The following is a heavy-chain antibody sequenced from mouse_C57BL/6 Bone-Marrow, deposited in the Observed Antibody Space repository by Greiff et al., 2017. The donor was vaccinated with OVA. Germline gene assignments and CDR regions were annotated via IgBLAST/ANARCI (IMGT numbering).Heavy chain of an antibody. J-gene: IGHJ1*03. CDR2: IYPGSGST. Sequence: VQLQQSGAELVKPGASVKMSCKASGYTFTSYWITWVKQRPGQGLEWIGDIYPGSGSTNYNEKFKSKATLTVDTSSSTAYMQLSSLTSEDSAVYYCARSSSTMVTTRDWYFDVWGTGTTVTVSS. CDR3: ARSSSTMVTTRDWYFDV. D-gene: IGHD2-2*01. CDR1: GYTFTSYW. V-gene: IGHV1-55*01.